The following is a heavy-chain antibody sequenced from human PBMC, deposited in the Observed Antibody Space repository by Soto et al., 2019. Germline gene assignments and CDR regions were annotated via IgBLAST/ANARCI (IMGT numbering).Heavy chain of an antibody. J-gene: IGHJ6*02. Sequence: QVQLVQSGAEVKKPGASVKVSCKVSGYTLTELSMHWVRQAPGKGLEWMGGFDPEDGETIYAQKFQGRVTMTEDTSTDTAYMELSSLRSEDTAVYYCATDQVKWEGATASYYYGMDDWGQGTTVTVSS. CDR2: FDPEDGET. V-gene: IGHV1-24*01. CDR1: GYTLTELS. CDR3: ATDQVKWEGATASYYYGMDD. D-gene: IGHD1-26*01.